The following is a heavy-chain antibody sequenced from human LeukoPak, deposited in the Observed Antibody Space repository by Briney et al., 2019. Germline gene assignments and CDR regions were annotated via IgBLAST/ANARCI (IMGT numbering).Heavy chain of an antibody. CDR1: GFTFSSYA. CDR2: ISGSGGST. D-gene: IGHD3-3*02. Sequence: GGSLRLSCAASGFTFSSYAMSWVRQAPGKGLEWVSAISGSGGSTYYADSVKGRFTISRDNAKNTLYLQMNSLRAEDTAVYYCARDPALAQIYYYYMDVWGKGTTVTASS. V-gene: IGHV3-23*01. CDR3: ARDPALAQIYYYYMDV. J-gene: IGHJ6*03.